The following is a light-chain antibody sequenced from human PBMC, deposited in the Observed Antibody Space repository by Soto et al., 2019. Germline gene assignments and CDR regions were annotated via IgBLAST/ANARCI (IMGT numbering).Light chain of an antibody. V-gene: IGKV3-20*01. CDR3: QQYGSSQGYT. Sequence: EIVLTQSPGTLSLSPGERATLSCRASQSVSSSYLAWYQQKPGQAPRLLIYGASSRATGIPDRFSGSGSGTDFTLTISSLEPEDFAVYYCQQYGSSQGYTFGQGTKLEIK. CDR2: GAS. CDR1: QSVSSSY. J-gene: IGKJ2*01.